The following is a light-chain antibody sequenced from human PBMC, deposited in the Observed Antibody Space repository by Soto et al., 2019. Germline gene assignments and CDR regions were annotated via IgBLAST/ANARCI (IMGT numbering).Light chain of an antibody. Sequence: GDRVTITCRASESISTWLAWYQQKPGKAPKLLIYGASSLESGVPPRFSGDGSETDFTLTISSLQRDDFGTYYCQQYNEGTFGQGTKVDIK. CDR2: GAS. V-gene: IGKV1-5*03. J-gene: IGKJ1*01. CDR1: ESISTW. CDR3: QQYNEGT.